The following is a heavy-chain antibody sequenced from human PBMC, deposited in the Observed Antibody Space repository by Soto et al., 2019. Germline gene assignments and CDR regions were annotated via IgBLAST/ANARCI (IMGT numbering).Heavy chain of an antibody. Sequence: QVQLVESGGGVVQPGRSLRLSCAASGFTFSSYAMHWVRQAPGKGLEWVAVISYDGSNKYYADSVKGRFTISRDNSKNTLYLQMSSLRAEDTAVYYCARDPRYYFDYWGQGTLVTVSS. V-gene: IGHV3-30-3*01. CDR2: ISYDGSNK. CDR3: ARDPRYYFDY. CDR1: GFTFSSYA. J-gene: IGHJ4*02.